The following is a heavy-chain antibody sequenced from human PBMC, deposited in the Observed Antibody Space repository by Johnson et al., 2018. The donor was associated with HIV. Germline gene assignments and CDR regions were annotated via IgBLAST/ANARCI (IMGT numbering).Heavy chain of an antibody. D-gene: IGHD1-1*01. CDR2: ISSNGGST. J-gene: IGHJ3*02. V-gene: IGHV3-64*01. CDR1: GFTFSSYA. CDR3: ARGGYNWNDFLNDAFDM. Sequence: VQLVESGGGLVQPGGSLRLSCAASGFTFSSYAMHWVRQAPGKGLEYVSAISSNGGSTSYANSVKGRFTISRDNSKNTLYLQMNSLRAEDTAVYYCARGGYNWNDFLNDAFDMWGQGTVVTVSS.